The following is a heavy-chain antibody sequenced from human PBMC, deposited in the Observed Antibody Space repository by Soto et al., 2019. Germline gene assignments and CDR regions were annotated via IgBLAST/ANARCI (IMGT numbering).Heavy chain of an antibody. CDR2: ISVGSGYI. CDR1: GFTFNSYS. V-gene: IGHV3-21*01. CDR3: ARGIGTSGPYYFDS. D-gene: IGHD1-1*01. Sequence: GGSLRLSCVASGFTFNSYSMNWVRQAPGKGLEWVSSISVGSGYIYYGDSVKGRFTISRDNAENSLYLQMNSLRAEDTAVYYCARGIGTSGPYYFDSWGQGTLVTVSS. J-gene: IGHJ4*02.